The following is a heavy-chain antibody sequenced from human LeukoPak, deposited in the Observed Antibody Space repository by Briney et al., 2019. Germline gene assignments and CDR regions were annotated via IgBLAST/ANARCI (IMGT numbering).Heavy chain of an antibody. CDR1: GGTFHSYA. J-gene: IGHJ4*02. V-gene: IGHV1-69*13. CDR2: IIPIFDTA. CDR3: ARDDADSAYADGDY. Sequence: SVKVSCKASGGTFHSYAISWVRQAPGQGLEWLGGIIPIFDTANYSQRFQGRVTITADESTRTAYLEVSSLRSEDTAVYYCARDDADSAYADGDYWGQGTLVTVSS. D-gene: IGHD5-12*01.